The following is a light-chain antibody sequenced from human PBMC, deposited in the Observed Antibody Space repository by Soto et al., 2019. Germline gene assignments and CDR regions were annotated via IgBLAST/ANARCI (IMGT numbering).Light chain of an antibody. CDR2: EVS. Sequence: QSALTQPASVSGSPGQSITISCTGTSSDDGSYNLVSWYQQHPGKAPKLMIYEVSKRPSGVSNRFSGSKSGNTASLTISGLQAGDEADYYCCSYAGSSTSYVFGTGTKVTVL. V-gene: IGLV2-23*02. J-gene: IGLJ1*01. CDR1: SSDDGSYNL. CDR3: CSYAGSSTSYV.